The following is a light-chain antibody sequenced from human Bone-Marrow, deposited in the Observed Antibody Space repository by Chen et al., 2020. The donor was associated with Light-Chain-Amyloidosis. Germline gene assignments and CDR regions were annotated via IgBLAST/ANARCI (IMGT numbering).Light chain of an antibody. CDR2: QDT. J-gene: IGLJ2*01. CDR3: QAWDTSVV. V-gene: IGLV3-1*01. CDR1: KLGDKY. Sequence: SYELTQPPSVSVSPGQTASIPCSGDKLGDKYTSWYQQKPGQSPVLVIYQDTKRPSGIPERFSGSKSGNTATLTISGTQAMDEADYYCQAWDTSVVFGGGTKLTVL.